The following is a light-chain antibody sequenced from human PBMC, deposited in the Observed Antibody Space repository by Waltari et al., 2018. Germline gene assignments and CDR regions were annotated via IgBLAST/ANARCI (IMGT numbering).Light chain of an antibody. Sequence: DIQMTQSPSTLSASVGDRVSITCRASQTISTWLAWFQQKPGKAPKLLNYKASSVESGVPSRFSGSGSETEFTLTISSLQPDDFATYYCQQYYAYSWTFGQGTKVEIK. CDR2: KAS. J-gene: IGKJ1*01. CDR3: QQYYAYSWT. CDR1: QTISTW. V-gene: IGKV1-5*03.